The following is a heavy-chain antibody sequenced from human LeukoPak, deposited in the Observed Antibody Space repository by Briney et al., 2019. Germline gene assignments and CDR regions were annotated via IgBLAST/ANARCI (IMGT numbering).Heavy chain of an antibody. J-gene: IGHJ6*03. CDR2: IYYSGSA. V-gene: IGHV4-59*01. CDR1: GGSISSCY. CDR3: ARDVVGYYDSSGYYYYYYYMDV. Sequence: SETLSLTCTVSGGSISSCYWSWIRQPPGKGLEWIGYIYYSGSANYNPSLKSRVTISVDTSKNQFSLKLSSVTAADTAVYYCARDVVGYYDSSGYYYYYYYMDVWGKGTTVTISS. D-gene: IGHD3-22*01.